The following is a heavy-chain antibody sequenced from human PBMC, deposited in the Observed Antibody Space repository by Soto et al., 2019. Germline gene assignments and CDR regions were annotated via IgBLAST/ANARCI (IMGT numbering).Heavy chain of an antibody. V-gene: IGHV1-18*01. Sequence: QAHLVQSGPEVKKPGASVKVSCKGSGYIFTSYGIAWVRQAPGQGLEWMGWISAHNGXXXYAQKFQGRVTVTRDTXXXXXXXXXXSXXXXXTXXYYCARGRYGDYWGQGALVTVSS. J-gene: IGHJ4*02. CDR2: ISAHNGXX. CDR1: GYIFTSYG. D-gene: IGHD3-10*01. CDR3: ARGRYGDY.